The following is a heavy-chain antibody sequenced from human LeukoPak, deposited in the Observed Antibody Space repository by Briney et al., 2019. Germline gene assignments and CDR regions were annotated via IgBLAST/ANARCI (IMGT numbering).Heavy chain of an antibody. J-gene: IGHJ6*03. CDR2: ISTFNGHT. V-gene: IGHV1-18*01. CDR3: ARVDTVNYYYYYMDV. Sequence: ASVKVSCKASGYTFTTYGISWVRQAPGHGLEWMGWISTFNGHTNYAESRQDRVTMTTDTSTSTVYMELSSLTLDDTAVYYCARVDTVNYYYYYMDVWGKGTPVTVSS. CDR1: GYTFTTYG. D-gene: IGHD4-17*01.